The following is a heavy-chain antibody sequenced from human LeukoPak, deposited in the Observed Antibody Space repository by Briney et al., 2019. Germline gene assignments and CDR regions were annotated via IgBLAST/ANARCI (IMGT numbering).Heavy chain of an antibody. CDR3: AKDSYSSSPEYYFDY. J-gene: IGHJ4*02. CDR1: GFTFSSYG. V-gene: IGHV3-33*06. D-gene: IGHD6-6*01. Sequence: GGSLRLSCAASGFTFSSYGMPWVRQAPGKGLEWVAVIWYDGSNKYYADSVKGRFTISRDNSKNTLYLQMNSLRAEDTAVYYCAKDSYSSSPEYYFDYWGQGTLVTVSS. CDR2: IWYDGSNK.